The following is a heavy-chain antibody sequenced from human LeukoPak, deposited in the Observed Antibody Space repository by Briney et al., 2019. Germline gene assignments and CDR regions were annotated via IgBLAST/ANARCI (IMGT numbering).Heavy chain of an antibody. CDR1: GGSFSGYY. CDR2: INHSGST. CDR3: ARESYPNYYYYGMDV. J-gene: IGHJ6*02. V-gene: IGHV4-34*01. Sequence: SETLSLTCAVYGGSFSGYYWSWIRQPPGKGLEWIGEINHSGSTNYNPSLKSRVTISVDTSKNQFSLKLSSVTAADTAVYYCARESYPNYYYYGMDVWGQGTTVTVSS.